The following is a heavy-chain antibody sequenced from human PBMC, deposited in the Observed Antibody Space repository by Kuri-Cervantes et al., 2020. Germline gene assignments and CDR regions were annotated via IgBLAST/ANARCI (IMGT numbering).Heavy chain of an antibody. J-gene: IGHJ4*02. CDR2: ISESGGTT. D-gene: IGHD4-17*01. CDR1: GFTFSRYA. Sequence: GGSLRLSCAASGFTFSRYAMTWVRQAPGKGLEWVSAISESGGTTYYADSVKGRFTISRDNSKITLYLQMNSLRAEDTALYYCAKANGDPGFGSYFDYWGQGTLVTVSS. CDR3: AKANGDPGFGSYFDY. V-gene: IGHV3-23*01.